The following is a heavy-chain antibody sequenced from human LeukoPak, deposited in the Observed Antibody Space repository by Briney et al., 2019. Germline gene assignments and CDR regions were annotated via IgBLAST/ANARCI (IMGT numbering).Heavy chain of an antibody. J-gene: IGHJ4*02. CDR3: ARELLWGYYGSGSYYGY. V-gene: IGHV3-74*01. CDR1: GFTFSSYW. D-gene: IGHD3-10*01. CDR2: INSDGSST. Sequence: QTGGSLRLSCAASGFTFSSYWMHWVRQAPGKGLVWVSRINSDGSSTSYADSVKGRFTISRDNAKNTLYLQMNSLRAEDTAVYYCARELLWGYYGSGSYYGYWGQGTLVTVSS.